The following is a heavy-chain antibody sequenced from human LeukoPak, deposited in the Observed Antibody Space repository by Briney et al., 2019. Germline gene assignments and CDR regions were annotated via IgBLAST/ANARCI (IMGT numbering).Heavy chain of an antibody. J-gene: IGHJ4*02. D-gene: IGHD3-22*01. Sequence: PGGSLRLSCAASGFTFSSYGMHWVRQAPGKGLEWVAVIWYDGSNKYYADSVKGQFTISRDNSKNTLYLQMNSLRAEDTAVYYCARDNYYDSSGYYYPPLFDYWGQGTLVTVSS. V-gene: IGHV3-33*01. CDR3: ARDNYYDSSGYYYPPLFDY. CDR2: IWYDGSNK. CDR1: GFTFSSYG.